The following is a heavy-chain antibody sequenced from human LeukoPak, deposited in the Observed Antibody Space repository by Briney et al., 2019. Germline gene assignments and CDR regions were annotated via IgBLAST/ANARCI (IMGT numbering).Heavy chain of an antibody. CDR3: ANLGGYDFWSGYYYFDY. J-gene: IGHJ4*02. CDR2: IQYDGTNK. D-gene: IGHD3-3*01. CDR1: GFTFSNYD. V-gene: IGHV3-30*02. Sequence: RSGGSLRLSCAASGFTFSNYDMHWVRQAPAEGLEWVSFIQYDGTNKDYADSVKGRFSISRDNSKNTLYLQMNSLRAEDTAVYYCANLGGYDFWSGYYYFDYWGQGTLVTVSS.